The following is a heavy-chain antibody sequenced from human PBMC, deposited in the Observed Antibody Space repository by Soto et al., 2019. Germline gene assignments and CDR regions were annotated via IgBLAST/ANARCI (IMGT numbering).Heavy chain of an antibody. CDR3: TTGMSNYGAYYYYYGMDV. J-gene: IGHJ6*02. CDR2: IKSKTDGGTT. D-gene: IGHD4-4*01. V-gene: IGHV3-15*07. Sequence: GGSLRLSCAASGFTFSNAWMNWVRQAPGKGLEWVGRIKSKTDGGTTDYAAPVKGRFTISRDDSKNTLYLQMNSLKTEDTAVYYFTTGMSNYGAYYYYYGMDVWGQGTTVTV. CDR1: GFTFSNAW.